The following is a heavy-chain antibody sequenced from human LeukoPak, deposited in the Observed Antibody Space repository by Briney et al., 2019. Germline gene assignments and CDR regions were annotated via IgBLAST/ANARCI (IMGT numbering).Heavy chain of an antibody. CDR3: ARSNYGDF. D-gene: IGHD3-10*01. CDR1: GFTFNKYY. V-gene: IGHV3-69-1*01. Sequence: GRSLRLSCAASGFTFNKYYMNWVRQAPGKGLEWVSTIDISSTKYYADSVKGRFTISRDNAKNSLYLQMNSLRVEDTAIYYCARSNYGDFWGQGTLVTVSS. J-gene: IGHJ4*02. CDR2: IDISSTK.